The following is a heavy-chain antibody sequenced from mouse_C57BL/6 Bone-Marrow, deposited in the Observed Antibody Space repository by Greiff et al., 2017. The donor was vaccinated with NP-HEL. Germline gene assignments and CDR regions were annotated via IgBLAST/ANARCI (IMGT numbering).Heavy chain of an antibody. Sequence: QVQLKQPGAELVKPGASVKLSCKASGYTFTSYWMHWVKQRPGRGLEWIGRIDPNSGGTKYNEKFKSKATLTVDKPSSTAYMQLSSLTSEDSAVYYCARDGYISSFAYWGQGTLVTVSA. D-gene: IGHD2-3*01. J-gene: IGHJ3*01. CDR3: ARDGYISSFAY. V-gene: IGHV1-72*01. CDR2: IDPNSGGT. CDR1: GYTFTSYW.